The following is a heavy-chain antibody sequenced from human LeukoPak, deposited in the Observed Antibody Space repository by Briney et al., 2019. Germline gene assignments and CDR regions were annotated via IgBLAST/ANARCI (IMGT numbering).Heavy chain of an antibody. J-gene: IGHJ3*02. D-gene: IGHD3-10*01. CDR3: ARHVGTMVRGVIRAFDI. CDR2: IYYSGST. Sequence: SETLSLTCTVSGGSISSSSYYWGWIRQPPGKGLEWIGSIYYSGSTNYNPSLKSRVTITVDTSKNQFSLKLSSVTAADTAVYYCARHVGTMVRGVIRAFDIWGQGTMVTVSS. CDR1: GGSISSSSYY. V-gene: IGHV4-39*01.